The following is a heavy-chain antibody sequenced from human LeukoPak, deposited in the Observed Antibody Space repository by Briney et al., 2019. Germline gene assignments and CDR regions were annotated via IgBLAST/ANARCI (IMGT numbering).Heavy chain of an antibody. Sequence: SETLSLTCTVSGASISGYYWSWIRQPPGKGLEWIGYIYYSGSTNYNPSLKSRVTISVDTSKNQFSLKLSSVTAADTAVYYCASSLPFRWLFPLDVWGKGTTVTVSS. CDR3: ASSLPFRWLFPLDV. J-gene: IGHJ6*04. CDR2: IYYSGST. V-gene: IGHV4-59*01. D-gene: IGHD3-22*01. CDR1: GASISGYY.